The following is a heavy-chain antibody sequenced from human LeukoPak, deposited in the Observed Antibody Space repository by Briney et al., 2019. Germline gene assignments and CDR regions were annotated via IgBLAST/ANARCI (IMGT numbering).Heavy chain of an antibody. Sequence: GGSLRLSCASSGFTVSSNYMSWVRQAPGKGLEWVSAISGSGGSTYYADSVKGRFAISRDNSKNTLYLQMNSLRAEDTAVYYCAKDRLLKGSGWYNYWGQGTLVTVSS. CDR1: GFTVSSNY. V-gene: IGHV3-23*01. CDR2: ISGSGGST. CDR3: AKDRLLKGSGWYNY. D-gene: IGHD6-19*01. J-gene: IGHJ4*02.